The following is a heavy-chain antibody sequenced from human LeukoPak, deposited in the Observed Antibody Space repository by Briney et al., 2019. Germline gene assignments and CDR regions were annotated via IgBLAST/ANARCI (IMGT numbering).Heavy chain of an antibody. D-gene: IGHD3-10*01. J-gene: IGHJ6*02. V-gene: IGHV1-69*01. Sequence: GSSVKVSCKASGGTFSSYAISWVRQAPGQGLEWMGGIIPIFGTANYAQKFQGRVTITADESTSTAYMELSSLRSEDTAVYYCAGRPRVSGYYHYGMDVWGQGTTVTVSS. CDR2: IIPIFGTA. CDR1: GGTFSSYA. CDR3: AGRPRVSGYYHYGMDV.